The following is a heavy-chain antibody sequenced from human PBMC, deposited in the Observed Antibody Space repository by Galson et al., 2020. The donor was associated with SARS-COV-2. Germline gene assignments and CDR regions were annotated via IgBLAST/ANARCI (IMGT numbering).Heavy chain of an antibody. V-gene: IGHV1-69*13. CDR3: ASDLGTTVTPDPTSNGFDI. Sequence: SVQVSCKASGGTFTKDAITWVRQAPGQGLEWMGVIITMFGTTRYAQILQGRLTPTADASTSTAYMEISSLRSEDTAIYYCASDLGTTVTPDPTSNGFDIWGQGTMVTVSS. J-gene: IGHJ3*02. CDR1: GGTFTKDA. D-gene: IGHD4-17*01. CDR2: IITMFGTT.